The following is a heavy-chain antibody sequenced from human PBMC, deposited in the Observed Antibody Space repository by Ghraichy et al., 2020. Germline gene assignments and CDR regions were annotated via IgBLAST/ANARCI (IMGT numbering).Heavy chain of an antibody. CDR3: ARDREHYYDSSGGAFDI. Sequence: GALRLSCAASGFTFSSYGMHWVRQAPGKGLEWVAVIWYDGSNKYYADSVKGRFTISRDNSKNTLYLQMNSLRAEDTAVYYCARDREHYYDSSGGAFDIWGQGTMVTVSS. CDR2: IWYDGSNK. D-gene: IGHD3-22*01. CDR1: GFTFSSYG. V-gene: IGHV3-33*01. J-gene: IGHJ3*02.